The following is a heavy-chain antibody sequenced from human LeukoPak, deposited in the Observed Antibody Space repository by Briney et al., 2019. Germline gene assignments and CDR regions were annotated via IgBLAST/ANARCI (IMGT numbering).Heavy chain of an antibody. Sequence: GESLKISCKGSGYSFTSYWIGWVRQMPGKGLEWMGIIYPGDSETRYSPSFQGQVTISADKSISTAYLQWSSLKASDTAMYYCARHGLVETYYYGSGSSDHYYFDYWGQGTLVTVSS. CDR1: GYSFTSYW. V-gene: IGHV5-51*01. CDR3: ARHGLVETYYYGSGSSDHYYFDY. J-gene: IGHJ4*02. D-gene: IGHD3-10*01. CDR2: IYPGDSET.